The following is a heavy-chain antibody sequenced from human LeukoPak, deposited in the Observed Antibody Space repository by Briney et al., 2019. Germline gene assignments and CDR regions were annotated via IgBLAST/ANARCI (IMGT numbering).Heavy chain of an antibody. CDR1: GFTFSSYS. CDR2: ISSSSSTI. D-gene: IGHD3-10*01. V-gene: IGHV3-48*01. CDR3: AKGRWARVTMVRGNKYYFDY. J-gene: IGHJ4*02. Sequence: GGSLRLSCAASGFTFSSYSMNWVRQAPGKGLEWVSYISSSSSTIYYADSVKGRFTISRDNAKNSLYLQMNSLRAEDTAVYYCAKGRWARVTMVRGNKYYFDYWGQGTLVTVSS.